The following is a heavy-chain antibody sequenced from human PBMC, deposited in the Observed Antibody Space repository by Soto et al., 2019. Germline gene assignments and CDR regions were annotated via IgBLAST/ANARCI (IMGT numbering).Heavy chain of an antibody. Sequence: QVQLVQSGAEVKKPGASVKVSCKASGYTFTSYDINWVRQATGQALERMGWMNPNSSNRGYAQKFQGRVTMTRYTSISTAYMELSRLRSEDTAVYYCARTLYGDNVDYWCQGTLVTVSS. CDR2: MNPNSSNR. V-gene: IGHV1-8*01. CDR1: GYTFTSYD. D-gene: IGHD4-17*01. J-gene: IGHJ4*02. CDR3: ARTLYGDNVDY.